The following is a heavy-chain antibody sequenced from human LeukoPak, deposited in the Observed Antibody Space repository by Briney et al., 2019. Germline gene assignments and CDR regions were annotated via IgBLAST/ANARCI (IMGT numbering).Heavy chain of an antibody. Sequence: SETLSLTCAVYGGSFSGYYWSWIRQPPGKGLEWIGEINHSGSTNYNPSLKSRVTISVDTSKNQFSLKLSSVTAADTAVYYCARRSVVVNKNWFDPWGQGTLVTVSS. D-gene: IGHD3-22*01. V-gene: IGHV4-34*01. CDR2: INHSGST. CDR1: GGSFSGYY. J-gene: IGHJ5*02. CDR3: ARRSVVVNKNWFDP.